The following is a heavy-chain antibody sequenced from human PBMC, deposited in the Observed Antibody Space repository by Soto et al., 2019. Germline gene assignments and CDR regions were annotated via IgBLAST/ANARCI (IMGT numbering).Heavy chain of an antibody. V-gene: IGHV1-69*02. CDR3: ARGSGWFDP. D-gene: IGHD6-25*01. J-gene: IGHJ5*02. CDR1: GCTFSSYT. CDR2: IIPILGIA. Sequence: GASVKVSCKASGCTFSSYTISCVRQAPGQGLEWMGRIIPILGIANYAQKFQGRVTITADKSTSTAYMELSSLRSEDTAVYYCARGSGWFDPWGQGTLVTVSS.